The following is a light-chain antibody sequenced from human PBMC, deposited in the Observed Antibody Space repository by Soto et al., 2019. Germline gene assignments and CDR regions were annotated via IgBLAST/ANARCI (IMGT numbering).Light chain of an antibody. Sequence: QAVVTQPPSASGTPGQRVTISCSGSSSNIGSNTINGYQQLPGTAHKLLIYTNNQRPSGVPDRFSGSKSGTSASLAISGLQSEDEADYYCAAWDDSLNGVVFGGGTKVTVL. CDR3: AAWDDSLNGVV. CDR2: TNN. CDR1: SSNIGSNT. V-gene: IGLV1-44*01. J-gene: IGLJ2*01.